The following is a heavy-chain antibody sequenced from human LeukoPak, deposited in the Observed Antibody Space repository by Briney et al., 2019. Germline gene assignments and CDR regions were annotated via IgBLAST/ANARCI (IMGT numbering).Heavy chain of an antibody. V-gene: IGHV4-59*01. J-gene: IGHJ3*02. CDR2: IYYSGST. CDR3: ARTQYTGYDRDAFDI. Sequence: SETLSLTCTVSGDSISSYYCSWIRQPPGKGLEWIGYIYYSGSTSYNPSLKSRVTISLDTSNNQFSLKLRSVTAADTAVYYCARTQYTGYDRDAFDIWGQGTMVTVSS. D-gene: IGHD5-12*01. CDR1: GDSISSYY.